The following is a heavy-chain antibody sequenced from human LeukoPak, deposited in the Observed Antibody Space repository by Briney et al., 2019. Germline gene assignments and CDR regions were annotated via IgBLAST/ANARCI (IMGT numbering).Heavy chain of an antibody. Sequence: RPSETLSLTCTVSGGSISSSSYYWGWMRQPPGKGLEWIGSIYYSGSTYYNPSLNSRVTISVDTSKNQFSLKLSSVTAADTAVYYCARLGTNYYGSGSYAFDIWGQGTMVTVSS. J-gene: IGHJ3*02. V-gene: IGHV4-39*01. CDR1: GGSISSSSYY. CDR3: ARLGTNYYGSGSYAFDI. D-gene: IGHD3-10*01. CDR2: IYYSGST.